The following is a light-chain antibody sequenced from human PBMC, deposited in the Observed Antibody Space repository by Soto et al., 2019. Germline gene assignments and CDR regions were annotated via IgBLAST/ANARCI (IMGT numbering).Light chain of an antibody. CDR2: DAS. CDR1: QSVSNN. Sequence: ILMTQSPATLSVSPGERATLSCRASQSVSNNLAWYQQKPGQAPRLLIYDASTRATGIPARFSGSGSWTEFTLTISGLQSEDFAVYYCQHYNIWPPWTFGQGTKVEVK. V-gene: IGKV3-15*01. CDR3: QHYNIWPPWT. J-gene: IGKJ1*01.